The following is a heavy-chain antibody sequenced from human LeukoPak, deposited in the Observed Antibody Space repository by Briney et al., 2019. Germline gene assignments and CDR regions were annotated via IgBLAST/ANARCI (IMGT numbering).Heavy chain of an antibody. CDR2: IRSYTDGGTT. Sequence: GGSLRLSCAASGFTFSKAWMSWVRQAPGKGLEWVARIRSYTDGGTTEYAAPVKGRFAISRDDSKNTLYLQMNRLKTEDTAVYYCITFGGAIVHYWGQGTLVTVSS. CDR1: GFTFSKAW. V-gene: IGHV3-15*01. J-gene: IGHJ4*02. CDR3: ITFGGAIVHY. D-gene: IGHD3-16*02.